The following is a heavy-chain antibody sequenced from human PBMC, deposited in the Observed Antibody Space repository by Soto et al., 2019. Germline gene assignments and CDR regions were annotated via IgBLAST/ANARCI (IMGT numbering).Heavy chain of an antibody. CDR2: IYHTGRT. V-gene: IGHV4-4*02. D-gene: IGHD3-9*01. CDR1: NASISSSNW. Sequence: QVQLQESGPRLVKPSGTLSLTCVITNASISSSNWWSWVRQPPGKGLEWIGEIYHTGRTNYAPSLKSRVTMSIDKSNNRFSLRLTSWTSADTAVYYCVRDEAHYDILTGSSLGRAFDIWGQGTMVTVSS. CDR3: VRDEAHYDILTGSSLGRAFDI. J-gene: IGHJ3*02.